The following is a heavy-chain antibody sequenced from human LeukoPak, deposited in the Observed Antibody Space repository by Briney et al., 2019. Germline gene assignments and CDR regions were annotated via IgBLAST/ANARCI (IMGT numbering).Heavy chain of an antibody. D-gene: IGHD2-2*01. CDR1: GGSFSGYY. Sequence: SETLSLTCAVYGGSFSGYYWNWIRQPPGKGLEWIGEINHSGSTNYNPSLKSRVTISVDTSKNQFSLKLSSVTAADTAVYYCARESVVPAARQYNWFDPWGQGTLVTVSS. J-gene: IGHJ5*02. CDR2: INHSGST. CDR3: ARESVVPAARQYNWFDP. V-gene: IGHV4-34*01.